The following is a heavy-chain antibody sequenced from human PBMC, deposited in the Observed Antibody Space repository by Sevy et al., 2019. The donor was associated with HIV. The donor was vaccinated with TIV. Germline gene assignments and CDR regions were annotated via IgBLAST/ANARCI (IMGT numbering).Heavy chain of an antibody. J-gene: IGHJ4*02. CDR2: ISWNSGDI. CDR3: AKDWLRGYRYGYPHY. Sequence: GGSLRLSCAVTGFTFDHIAFHWVRQAPGKGLEWVSGISWNSGDIGYADSVKGRFTISRDNAKKAVYLQMNSLRVGDMALYYCAKDWLRGYRYGYPHYWGQGTLVTVSS. V-gene: IGHV3-9*03. CDR1: GFTFDHIA. D-gene: IGHD5-18*01.